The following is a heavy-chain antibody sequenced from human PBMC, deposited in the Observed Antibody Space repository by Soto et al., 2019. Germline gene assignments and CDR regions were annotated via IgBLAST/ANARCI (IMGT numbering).Heavy chain of an antibody. J-gene: IGHJ4*02. CDR2: ISYDGNYK. Sequence: QVQVLESGGGVVQPGRSLRLSCAASGFTFNKYGMNWVRQAPGKGLEWVALISYDGNYKYYADSVKGRCTISRDNSKNSLYLQTNSLRAEDTAVYYCAKDRVGFQSLWFGDFDYWGQGTLVTVSS. D-gene: IGHD3-10*01. V-gene: IGHV3-30*18. CDR3: AKDRVGFQSLWFGDFDY. CDR1: GFTFNKYG.